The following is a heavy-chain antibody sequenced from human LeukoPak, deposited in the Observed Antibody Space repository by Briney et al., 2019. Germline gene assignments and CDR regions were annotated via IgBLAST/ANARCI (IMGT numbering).Heavy chain of an antibody. CDR1: GYTFSNYG. CDR2: ISGYNDNT. V-gene: IGHV1-18*01. J-gene: IGHJ5*02. Sequence: ASVKVSCKASGYTFSNYGISWVRQAPGQGPEWMGWISGYNDNTNYAQKLQGRVTMTTDTSTSTAYMELRSLRSDDTAVYYCARATVVTDWFDPWGQGTLVTVSS. CDR3: ARATVVTDWFDP. D-gene: IGHD4-23*01.